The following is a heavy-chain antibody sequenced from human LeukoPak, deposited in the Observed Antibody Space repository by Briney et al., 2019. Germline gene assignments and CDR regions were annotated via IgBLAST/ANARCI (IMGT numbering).Heavy chain of an antibody. D-gene: IGHD3-10*01. V-gene: IGHV3-21*01. CDR1: GFTFSSYS. CDR3: ARVLVWVGERYYMDV. J-gene: IGHJ6*03. CDR2: ISSSSSYI. Sequence: GGSLRLSCAASGFTFSSYSMNWVRQAPGKGLEWVSSISSSSSYIYYADSVKGRFTISRDNAKNSLYLQMNSLRAEDTAVYYCARVLVWVGERYYMDVWGKGTTVTISS.